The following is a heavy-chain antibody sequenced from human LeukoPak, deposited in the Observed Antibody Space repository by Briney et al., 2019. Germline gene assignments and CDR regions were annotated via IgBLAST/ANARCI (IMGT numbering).Heavy chain of an antibody. J-gene: IGHJ6*03. V-gene: IGHV4-59*01. CDR2: IYYSGST. D-gene: IGHD6-13*01. CDR3: ARTTEAHSWRTRYYDYYMDV. Sequence: SETLSLTCSVSGGSISSYYWSWIRQPPGKGLEWIGYIYYSGSTNYSPSLKSRVTISVDTSKNQFSLKLSSVTAADTAVYYCARTTEAHSWRTRYYDYYMDVWGKGTTVTVSS. CDR1: GGSISSYY.